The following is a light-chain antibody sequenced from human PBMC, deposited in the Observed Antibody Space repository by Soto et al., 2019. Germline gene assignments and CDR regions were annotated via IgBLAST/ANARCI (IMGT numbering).Light chain of an antibody. CDR1: SSDVGGYNF. J-gene: IGLJ1*01. CDR3: CSYAGSYTWV. V-gene: IGLV2-11*01. CDR2: DVS. Sequence: QSVLTQPRSVSGSPGQSVTISCTGTSSDVGGYNFVSWYQQHPGKAPKLMIYDVSKRPSGVPDRFSGSKSGNTASLTISGLQAEDEADYCCCSYAGSYTWVFGTGTKPTVL.